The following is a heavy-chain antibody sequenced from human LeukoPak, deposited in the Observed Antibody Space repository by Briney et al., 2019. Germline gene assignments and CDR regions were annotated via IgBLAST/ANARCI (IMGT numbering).Heavy chain of an antibody. V-gene: IGHV1-24*01. J-gene: IGHJ4*02. CDR1: GYTLSELS. CDR2: FDPEDGET. D-gene: IGHD3-3*01. Sequence: ASVKVSCKVSGYTLSELSMYWVRQAPGKGLEWMGGFDPEDGETIYAQKFQGRVTMTEHTSTDTAYMELSSLRSEDTAVYFCATQLSDFWSPYYFDYWGQGALVTVSS. CDR3: ATQLSDFWSPYYFDY.